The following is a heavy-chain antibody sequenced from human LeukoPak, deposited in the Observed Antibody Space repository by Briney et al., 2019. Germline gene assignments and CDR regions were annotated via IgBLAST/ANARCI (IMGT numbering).Heavy chain of an antibody. CDR1: GGSISSYY. J-gene: IGHJ4*02. V-gene: IGHV4-59*08. D-gene: IGHD5-12*01. Sequence: SETLSLTCTVSGGSISSYYWSWIRQPPGKGLEWIGYIYYSGSTNYNPSLKSRVTISVDTSKNQFSLKLSSVAAADTAVYYCASGYSGYNDFDYWGQGTLVTVSS. CDR3: ASGYSGYNDFDY. CDR2: IYYSGST.